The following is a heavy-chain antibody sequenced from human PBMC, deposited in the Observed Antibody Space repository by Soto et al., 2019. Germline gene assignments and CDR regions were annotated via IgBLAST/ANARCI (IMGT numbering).Heavy chain of an antibody. J-gene: IGHJ4*02. Sequence: QITLKESGPPLVKPTQTLTLTCSFSGFSLNTTGVGVGWIRQSPGKALEWLAIIYWDNDKRYSPSLKSRVTITKDTSKNQVVLTVTTMDPVDTGTYYCARSLWFGELHWGQGALVTVSS. V-gene: IGHV2-5*02. CDR3: ARSLWFGELH. D-gene: IGHD3-10*01. CDR2: IYWDNDK. CDR1: GFSLNTTGVG.